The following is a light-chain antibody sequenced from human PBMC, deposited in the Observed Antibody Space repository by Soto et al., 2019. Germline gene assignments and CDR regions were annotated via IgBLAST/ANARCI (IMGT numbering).Light chain of an antibody. CDR3: CSYAGSSTLVL. J-gene: IGLJ2*01. V-gene: IGLV2-23*01. CDR2: EGS. Sequence: QSVLTQPASVSGSPGQSITISCTGTSSDVGSYNLVSWYQHHPGKAPKLMIFEGSKRPSGVSNRFSASKSGNTASLTISGLQAEDEADYYCCSYAGSSTLVLFGGGTKLTVL. CDR1: SSDVGSYNL.